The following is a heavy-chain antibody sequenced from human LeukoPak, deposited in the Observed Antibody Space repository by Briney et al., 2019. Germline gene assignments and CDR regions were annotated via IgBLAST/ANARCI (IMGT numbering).Heavy chain of an antibody. CDR3: ARLGFVVPAVIFDY. CDR1: GFTVSSNY. J-gene: IGHJ4*02. D-gene: IGHD2-2*02. Sequence: GGSLRLSCAASGFTVSSNYMSWVRQAPGKGLEWVSVIYIGGSTYYADSVKGRFTIARDISKNTLYLQMNSLRAEDTAMYYCARLGFVVPAVIFDYWGQGTLVTVSS. V-gene: IGHV3-53*01. CDR2: IYIGGST.